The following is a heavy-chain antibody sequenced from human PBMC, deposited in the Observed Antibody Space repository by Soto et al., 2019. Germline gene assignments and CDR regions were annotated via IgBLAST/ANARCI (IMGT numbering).Heavy chain of an antibody. Sequence: QVQLVESGGGVVQPGRSLRLSCAASGFTFSSYGMHWVRQAPGKGLEWVAVIWYDGSNKYYADSVKGRFTISRDNSKNTLYLQMNSLRAEDTAVYYCARDAVSGGTLNDYGGNSVGYYFDYWGQGTLVTVSS. J-gene: IGHJ4*02. CDR2: IWYDGSNK. V-gene: IGHV3-33*01. D-gene: IGHD4-17*01. CDR1: GFTFSSYG. CDR3: ARDAVSGGTLNDYGGNSVGYYFDY.